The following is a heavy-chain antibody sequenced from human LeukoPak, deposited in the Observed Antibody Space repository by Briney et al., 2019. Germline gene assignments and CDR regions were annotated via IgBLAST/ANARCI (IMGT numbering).Heavy chain of an antibody. Sequence: SVKVSCKASGGTFSSYAISWVRQAPGQGLEWMGGIIPIFGTANYAQKFQGRVTITADESTSTAYMELSSLRSEDTAVYYCARTASIAVAEGLTRWYFDLWGRGTLVTVSP. CDR2: IIPIFGTA. D-gene: IGHD6-19*01. CDR1: GGTFSSYA. CDR3: ARTASIAVAEGLTRWYFDL. J-gene: IGHJ2*01. V-gene: IGHV1-69*13.